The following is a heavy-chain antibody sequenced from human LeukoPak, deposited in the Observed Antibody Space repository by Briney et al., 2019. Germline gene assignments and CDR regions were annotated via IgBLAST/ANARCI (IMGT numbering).Heavy chain of an antibody. CDR3: TTEYSSSYNWFNP. J-gene: IGHJ5*02. Sequence: KPGGSLRLSCAASGFTFSNAWMSWVRQAPGKGLEWVGRIRSKADGGTTDYAGPVKGRFTISRDDSKNTLYLQMNSLKIEDTAVYYCTTEYSSSYNWFNPWGQGTLVTVSS. CDR2: IRSKADGGTT. CDR1: GFTFSNAW. D-gene: IGHD6-6*01. V-gene: IGHV3-15*01.